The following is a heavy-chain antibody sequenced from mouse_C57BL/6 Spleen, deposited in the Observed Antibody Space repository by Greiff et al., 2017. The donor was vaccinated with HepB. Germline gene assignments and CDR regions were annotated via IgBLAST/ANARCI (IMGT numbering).Heavy chain of an antibody. V-gene: IGHV5-6*01. CDR3: ARHIYYGNHYAMDY. CDR1: GFTFSSYG. Sequence: EVKLVESGGDLVKPGGSLKLSCAASGFTFSSYGMSWVRQTPDKRLEWVATISSGGSYTYYPDSVKGRFTISRDNAKNTLYQQMSSLKSEDTAMYYCARHIYYGNHYAMDYWGQGTSVTVSS. J-gene: IGHJ4*01. CDR2: ISSGGSYT. D-gene: IGHD2-1*01.